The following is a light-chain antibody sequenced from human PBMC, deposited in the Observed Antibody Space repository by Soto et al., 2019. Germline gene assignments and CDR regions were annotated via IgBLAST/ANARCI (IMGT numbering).Light chain of an antibody. V-gene: IGLV1-44*01. CDR2: NDD. Sequence: QSVLTQPPSVSGTPGLRVNISCSGGISNIGKDTVNWYQQLPGTAPKLLMFNDDNRPSGVPDRFSGSRSGTSASLAISGLQSDDEAVYFCSTCDDSLNCWVFGGGTKVTVL. CDR1: ISNIGKDT. CDR3: STCDDSLNCWV. J-gene: IGLJ3*02.